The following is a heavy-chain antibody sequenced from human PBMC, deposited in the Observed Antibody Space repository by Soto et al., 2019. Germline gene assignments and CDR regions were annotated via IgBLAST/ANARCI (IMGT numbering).Heavy chain of an antibody. V-gene: IGHV1-3*04. CDR2: IDTDNGNT. Sequence: QVPLVQSGAEVKKPGASVKVSCKASGYTFTSYPMHWVRQAPGQRLEWMGWIDTDNGNTRYSERFQGRVTITSDTSATTAYLELSSLTSEDTSVYFCARTYAGYDLGHWGQGTLVTVSS. CDR1: GYTFTSYP. D-gene: IGHD5-12*01. J-gene: IGHJ4*02. CDR3: ARTYAGYDLGH.